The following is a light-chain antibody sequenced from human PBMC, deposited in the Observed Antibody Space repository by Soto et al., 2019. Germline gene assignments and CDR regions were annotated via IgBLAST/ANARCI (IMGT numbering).Light chain of an antibody. Sequence: EIVMTQSPATLSVSPGGRATLSCRASQSISDTLAWYQQKPGQAPRLLIYGASTRAPGFPARFSGSGSGTDFTLTISSLQSEDFAVYYCQQRSNWPRTFGQGTKVDIK. V-gene: IGKV3-15*01. CDR3: QQRSNWPRT. J-gene: IGKJ1*01. CDR1: QSISDT. CDR2: GAS.